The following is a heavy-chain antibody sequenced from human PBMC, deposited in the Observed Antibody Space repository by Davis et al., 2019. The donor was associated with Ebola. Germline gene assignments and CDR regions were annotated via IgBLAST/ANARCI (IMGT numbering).Heavy chain of an antibody. CDR3: AKAQVIVVVLGYFDY. J-gene: IGHJ4*02. Sequence: PGGSLRLSCAASGFTFSNYEMSWVRQVPGKGLEWVSTISATEAHTHYSDSVKGRFTISRDNSKDTLYLQMNSLRAEDTATYYCAKAQVIVVVLGYFDYWGQGTLVTVSS. CDR2: ISATEAHT. V-gene: IGHV3-23*01. CDR1: GFTFSNYE. D-gene: IGHD3-22*01.